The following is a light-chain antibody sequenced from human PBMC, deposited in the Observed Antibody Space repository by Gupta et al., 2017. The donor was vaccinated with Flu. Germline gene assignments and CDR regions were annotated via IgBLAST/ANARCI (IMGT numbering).Light chain of an antibody. CDR2: AAS. CDR1: PGVSSW. J-gene: IGKJ2*01. Sequence: DTQMTRSPSSVSASVGDRVTITCRASPGVSSWLAWYQQKPGKAPQLLIYAASKLQSGVPSRFSGSGSGTDFTLTISSLQPEDFATYFCQQTYTFPYTFGQGTKLEI. V-gene: IGKV1-12*01. CDR3: QQTYTFPYT.